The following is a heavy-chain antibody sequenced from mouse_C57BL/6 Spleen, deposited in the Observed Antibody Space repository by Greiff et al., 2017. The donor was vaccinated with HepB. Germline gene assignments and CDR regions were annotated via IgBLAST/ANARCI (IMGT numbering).Heavy chain of an antibody. D-gene: IGHD2-3*01. CDR1: GFTFSSYA. J-gene: IGHJ2*01. V-gene: IGHV5-9-1*02. Sequence: EVKLMESGEGLVKPGGSLKLSCAASGFTFSSYAMSWVRQTPEKRLEWVAYISSGGDYIYYADTVKGRFTISRDNARNTLYLQMSSLKSEDTAMYYCTRGDGYYVSYYFDYWGQGTTLTVSS. CDR3: TRGDGYYVSYYFDY. CDR2: ISSGGDYI.